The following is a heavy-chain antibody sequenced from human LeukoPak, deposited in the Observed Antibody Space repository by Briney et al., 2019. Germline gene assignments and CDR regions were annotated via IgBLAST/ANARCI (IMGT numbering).Heavy chain of an antibody. Sequence: PSETLSLTCTVSGGSISSYYWSWIRQPPGKGLEWIGYIYYSGTTNYNPSLKSRATISVDTSRTQFSLNLSSVSAADTAVYYCARSVYASSWYIDCWGQGTLVTVSS. J-gene: IGHJ4*02. CDR2: IYYSGTT. V-gene: IGHV4-59*01. CDR1: GGSISSYY. CDR3: ARSVYASSWYIDC. D-gene: IGHD6-13*01.